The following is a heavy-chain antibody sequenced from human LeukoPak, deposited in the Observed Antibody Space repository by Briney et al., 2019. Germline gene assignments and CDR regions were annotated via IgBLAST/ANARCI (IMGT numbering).Heavy chain of an antibody. CDR2: INPSGST. Sequence: PSETLSLTCSVSGGSISRYYWNWIRQPAGKGLEWIGRINPSGSTNYNPSLKSRVTISVDTSKNQFSLKLSSVAAADTAVYYCARHPIYYDYVWGSYRPWYFDYWGQGTLVTVSS. CDR3: ARHPIYYDYVWGSYRPWYFDY. D-gene: IGHD3-16*02. J-gene: IGHJ4*02. V-gene: IGHV4-4*07. CDR1: GGSISRYY.